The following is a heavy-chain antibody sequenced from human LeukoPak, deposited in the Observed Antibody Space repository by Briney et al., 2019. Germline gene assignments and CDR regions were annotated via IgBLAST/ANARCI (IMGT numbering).Heavy chain of an antibody. Sequence: PGGSLRLSCAASGFTFSSYGMHWVRQAPGKGLEWVAFIRYDGSNKYYADSVKGRFTISRDNAKNSLYLQMNSLRVEDTAVYYCARDPTSSWETAFDIWGQGTMVTVSS. CDR2: IRYDGSNK. CDR3: ARDPTSSWETAFDI. J-gene: IGHJ3*02. V-gene: IGHV3-30*02. CDR1: GFTFSSYG. D-gene: IGHD1-26*01.